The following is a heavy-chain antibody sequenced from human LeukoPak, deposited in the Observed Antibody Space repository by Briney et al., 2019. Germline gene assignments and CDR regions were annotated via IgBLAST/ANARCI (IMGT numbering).Heavy chain of an antibody. V-gene: IGHV1-8*01. Sequence: SVKVSCKASGHTFTSYDINWVRQATGQGLEWMGWMNPNSGNTGYAQKFQGRVTMTRNTSISTAYMELSSLRSEDTAVYYCARVVRDYDSSGYYFDAFDYWGQGTLVTVSS. CDR1: GHTFTSYD. D-gene: IGHD3-22*01. CDR2: MNPNSGNT. CDR3: ARVVRDYDSSGYYFDAFDY. J-gene: IGHJ4*02.